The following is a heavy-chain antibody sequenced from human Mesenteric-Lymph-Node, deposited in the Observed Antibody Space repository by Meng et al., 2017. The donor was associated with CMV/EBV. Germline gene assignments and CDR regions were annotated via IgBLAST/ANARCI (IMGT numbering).Heavy chain of an antibody. Sequence: SQTLSLTCAISGDSVSSHSAAWNWIRQSPSRGLEWLGRTYYRSKWYNDYAVSVKSRITINPDTSKNQFSLKLSSVTAADTAVYYCARVSIVVVPAAPNPAEYFQHWGQGTLVTVSS. D-gene: IGHD2-2*01. CDR2: TYYRSKWYN. CDR1: GDSVSSHSAA. V-gene: IGHV6-1*01. CDR3: ARVSIVVVPAAPNPAEYFQH. J-gene: IGHJ1*01.